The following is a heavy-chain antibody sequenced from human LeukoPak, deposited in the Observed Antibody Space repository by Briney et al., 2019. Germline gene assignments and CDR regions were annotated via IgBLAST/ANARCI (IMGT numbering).Heavy chain of an antibody. CDR3: ARDTGSDYYYMDV. CDR1: GFTFSSYS. J-gene: IGHJ6*03. V-gene: IGHV3-48*01. D-gene: IGHD3-10*01. CDR2: ISSSSSTI. Sequence: GGSLRLSCAASGFTFSSYSMNWVRQAPGKGLEWVSYISSSSSTIYYADSVKGRFTISRDNAKNSLYLQMNSLRAEDTAVYYCARDTGSDYYYMDVWGKGTTVTVSS.